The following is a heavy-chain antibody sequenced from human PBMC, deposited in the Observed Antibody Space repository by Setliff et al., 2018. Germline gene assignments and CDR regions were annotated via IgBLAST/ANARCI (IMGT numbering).Heavy chain of an antibody. CDR2: IYYSGST. V-gene: IGHV4-59*01. Sequence: SETLSLTCSVSGDSMSFSHWSWIRQPPGKGLEWIGYIYYSGSTDSHPSPKSRVSISIDTSKNQFSLNVRSVTAADTAIYYCAKGRGEMDSWGQGILVTVSS. J-gene: IGHJ4*02. D-gene: IGHD3-10*01. CDR1: GDSMSFSH. CDR3: AKGRGEMDS.